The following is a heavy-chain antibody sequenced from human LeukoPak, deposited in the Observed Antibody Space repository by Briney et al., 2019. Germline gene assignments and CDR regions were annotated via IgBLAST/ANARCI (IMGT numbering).Heavy chain of an antibody. CDR3: VRDYSNYFYYFDY. Sequence: SETLSLTCTVSGGSVRSYYWSWIRQPPGEGLEWIAYIHNSGSTNYNPSLKSRVTISVDTSKNHFSLKLSSVTAADTAVYYCVRDYSNYFYYFDYWGQGTLVTVSS. CDR1: GGSVRSYY. J-gene: IGHJ4*02. V-gene: IGHV4-59*02. CDR2: IHNSGST. D-gene: IGHD4-11*01.